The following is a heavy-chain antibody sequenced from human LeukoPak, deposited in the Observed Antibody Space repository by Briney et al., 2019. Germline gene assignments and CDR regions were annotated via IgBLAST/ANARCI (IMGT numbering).Heavy chain of an antibody. CDR2: ISYSGTT. CDR3: ARRVIAATLDY. Sequence: SETLSLTCTVSGDSISSNDYYWAWIRQPPGKGLEWIGSISYSGTTFYSPSLKSRVTISADTSKNQFFLKLSSVTAADTAIYYCARRVIAATLDYWGRGTLVTVSA. D-gene: IGHD2/OR15-2a*01. CDR1: GDSISSNDYY. V-gene: IGHV4-39*01. J-gene: IGHJ4*02.